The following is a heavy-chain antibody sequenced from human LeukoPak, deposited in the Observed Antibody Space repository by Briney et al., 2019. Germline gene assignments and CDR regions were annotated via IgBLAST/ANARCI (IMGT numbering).Heavy chain of an antibody. CDR2: ISGDGGST. D-gene: IGHD3-22*01. CDR3: AKDRAYSSGFLDY. J-gene: IGHJ4*02. Sequence: GGSLRVSCAASGFTFDDYAMHWVRQAPGKGLEWVSLISGDGGSTYYADSVKGRFTISRDNGKNSLYLQMNSLRTEDTALYYCAKDRAYSSGFLDYWGQGTLVTVSS. CDR1: GFTFDDYA. V-gene: IGHV3-43*02.